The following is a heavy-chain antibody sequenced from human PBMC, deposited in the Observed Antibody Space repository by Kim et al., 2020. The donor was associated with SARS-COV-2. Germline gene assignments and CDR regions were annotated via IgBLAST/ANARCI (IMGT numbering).Heavy chain of an antibody. CDR1: GYRFTHYW. Sequence: GESLKISCKASGYRFTHYWIGWVRQMPGRGLEWMGVIYPGDSDTKYGPSFQGRFTISADKSLNTAYLQWSSLGASDNGIYYCARHVSGWPAHIDLWGQGTLVTASS. V-gene: IGHV5-51*01. CDR3: ARHVSGWPAHIDL. J-gene: IGHJ4*02. D-gene: IGHD6-19*01. CDR2: IYPGDSDT.